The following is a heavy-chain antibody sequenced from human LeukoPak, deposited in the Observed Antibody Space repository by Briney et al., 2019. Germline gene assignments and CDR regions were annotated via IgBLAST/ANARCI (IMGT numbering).Heavy chain of an antibody. J-gene: IGHJ4*02. Sequence: SETLFLTCTVSGGSISSSSYYWGWIRQPPGKGLEWIGSIYYSGSTYYNPSLKSRVTISVDTSKNQFSLKLSSVTAADTAVYYCARQESRDVLRYFDWLSNYYFDYWGQGTLVTVSS. CDR3: ARQESRDVLRYFDWLSNYYFDY. D-gene: IGHD3-9*01. CDR1: GGSISSSSYY. V-gene: IGHV4-39*01. CDR2: IYYSGST.